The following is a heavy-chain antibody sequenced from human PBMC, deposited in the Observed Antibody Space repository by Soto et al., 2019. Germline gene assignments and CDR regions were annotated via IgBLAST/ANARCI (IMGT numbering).Heavy chain of an antibody. V-gene: IGHV4-59*01. CDR3: ARRNCSGGRCYAGNWFDP. CDR1: GVTISSYY. CDR2: IYYSGST. J-gene: IGHJ5*02. Sequence: SETLSLTCTVSGVTISSYYLSWIRQPPGKGLEWLGYIYYSGSTNYNPSLKSRLSISVDTSKNQFSLKLSPVTAADTAVYYCARRNCSGGRCYAGNWFDPWGQGTQVTVSS. D-gene: IGHD2-15*01.